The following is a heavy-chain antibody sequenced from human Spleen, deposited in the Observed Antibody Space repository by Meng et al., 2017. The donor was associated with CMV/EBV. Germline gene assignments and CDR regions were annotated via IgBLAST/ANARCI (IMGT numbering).Heavy chain of an antibody. CDR3: AKERH. Sequence: GESLKISCAASGFTFSGYEMNWVRQAPGKGLEWVSKISSSGSTIYYADSVKGRFTISRDNSKNTLYLQMNSLRAEDTAVYYCAKERHWGQGTLVTVSS. CDR1: GFTFSGYE. CDR2: ISSSGSTI. J-gene: IGHJ4*02. V-gene: IGHV3-48*03. D-gene: IGHD1-1*01.